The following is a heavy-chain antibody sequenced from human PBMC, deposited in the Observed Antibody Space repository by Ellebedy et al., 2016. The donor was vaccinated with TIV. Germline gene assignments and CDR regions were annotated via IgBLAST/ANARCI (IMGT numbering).Heavy chain of an antibody. CDR2: VSGYNGDT. J-gene: IGHJ4*02. Sequence: ASVKVSXXASGYSFTNYGISWVRQAPGQGLEWVGWVSGYNGDTNYAQKLQGRVTTTTDTSTSTAYMELRSLRSDDTAVYYCARAPSSGHSPFWYWGQGTLVTVSS. D-gene: IGHD3-3*01. V-gene: IGHV1-18*04. CDR3: ARAPSSGHSPFWY. CDR1: GYSFTNYG.